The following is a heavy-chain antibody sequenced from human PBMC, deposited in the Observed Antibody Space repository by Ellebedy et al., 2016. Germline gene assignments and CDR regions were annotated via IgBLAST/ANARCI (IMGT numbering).Heavy chain of an antibody. CDR2: IKRRLESYTT. D-gene: IGHD4-11*01. CDR3: VRSNYGTSDI. V-gene: IGHV3-72*01. J-gene: IGHJ3*02. CDR1: GFSLSDHW. Sequence: GESLKISCVASGFSLSDHWMDWVRQAPGKGPEWISRIKRRLESYTTDYAAPVIGRFTVSRDDSQNSVYLQMNSLKSEDTAVYYCVRSNYGTSDIWGLGTMVTVSS.